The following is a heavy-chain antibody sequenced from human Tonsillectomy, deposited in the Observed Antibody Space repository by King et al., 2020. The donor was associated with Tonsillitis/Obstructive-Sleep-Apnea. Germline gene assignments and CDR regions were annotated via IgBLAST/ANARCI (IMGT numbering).Heavy chain of an antibody. Sequence: HVQLVESGGGLVKPGGSLRLSCAASGFTFSDYYMSWIRQAPGKGLEWVSYISSASSYTNYADSVRGRFTISRDNAKNSLYLQMNSLRAEDTAVYYCARGVCSSTNCYWYFYGMDVWGQGTTVTVSS. J-gene: IGHJ6*02. V-gene: IGHV3-11*06. D-gene: IGHD2-2*01. CDR3: ARGVCSSTNCYWYFYGMDV. CDR2: ISSASSYT. CDR1: GFTFSDYY.